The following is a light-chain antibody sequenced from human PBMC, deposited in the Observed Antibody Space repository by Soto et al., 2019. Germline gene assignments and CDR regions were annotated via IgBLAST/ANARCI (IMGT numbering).Light chain of an antibody. J-gene: IGLJ1*01. Sequence: QSALTQPASVSGSPGQSVTISCTGTSSDVGGYNYVSWYQQHPGKAPKLMIYAVSNRPSGVSNRFSGSKSGNTASLTISGLQAEDEADYYCSSYTTSSTLLDVFGTGTKLTVL. CDR1: SSDVGGYNY. V-gene: IGLV2-14*01. CDR3: SSYTTSSTLLDV. CDR2: AVS.